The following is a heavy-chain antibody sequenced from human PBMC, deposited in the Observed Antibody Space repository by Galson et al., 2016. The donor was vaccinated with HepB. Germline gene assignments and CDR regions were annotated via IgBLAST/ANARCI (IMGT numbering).Heavy chain of an antibody. CDR2: INPSGDIT. CDR1: GYTFTNYY. V-gene: IGHV1-46*01. J-gene: IGHJ5*02. CDR3: AREPMIAVLAANNWLDP. Sequence: KVSCKASGYTFTNYYMHWVRQAPGQGLEWMGVINPSGDITSYAQKFEGRVTVTRDTSTSTVYMELSSLRSEDTAVYYCAREPMIAVLAANNWLDPWGQGTLVTVSS. D-gene: IGHD3-22*01.